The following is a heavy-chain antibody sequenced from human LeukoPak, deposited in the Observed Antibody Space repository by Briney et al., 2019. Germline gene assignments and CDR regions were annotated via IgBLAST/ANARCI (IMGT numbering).Heavy chain of an antibody. CDR2: IYSGGST. Sequence: GGSPRLSCAASGFTFSSSYMSWVRQAPGKGLEWVSVIYSGGSTYYADSVKGRFTISRDNSKNTLYLQMNSLRAEDTAVYYCATSYYYYMDVWGKGTTVTVSS. CDR3: ATSYYYYMDV. CDR1: GFTFSSSY. J-gene: IGHJ6*03. V-gene: IGHV3-66*02.